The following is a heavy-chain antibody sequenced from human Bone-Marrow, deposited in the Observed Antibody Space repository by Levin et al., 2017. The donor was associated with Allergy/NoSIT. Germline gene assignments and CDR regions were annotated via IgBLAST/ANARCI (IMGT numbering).Heavy chain of an antibody. J-gene: IGHJ4*02. CDR2: TRSKDHNYST. CDR3: ARGPYCSGGRCPGAFDY. V-gene: IGHV3-72*01. CDR1: GFTFSDYY. D-gene: IGHD2-15*01. Sequence: GGSLRLSCAASGFTFSDYYMDWVRQAPGKGLEWLARTRSKDHNYSTKYAASVEGRFSISRDSSKSSIYLQMNSLKAEDTAVYYCARGPYCSGGRCPGAFDYWGQGTLVTVSS.